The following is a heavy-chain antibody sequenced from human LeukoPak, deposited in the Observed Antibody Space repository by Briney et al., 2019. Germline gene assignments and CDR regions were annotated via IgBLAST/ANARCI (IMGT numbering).Heavy chain of an antibody. V-gene: IGHV4-61*02. CDR1: GGSISSGSYY. Sequence: SETLSLTCTVSGGSISSGSYYWSWIRQPAGKGLEWIGRIYTSGSTNYNPSLKSRVTISVDTSKNQFSLKLSSVTAADTAVYYCARGYCSGGSCYSYYYYNYMDVWGKGTTVTVSS. CDR3: ARGYCSGGSCYSYYYYNYMDV. J-gene: IGHJ6*03. CDR2: IYTSGST. D-gene: IGHD2-15*01.